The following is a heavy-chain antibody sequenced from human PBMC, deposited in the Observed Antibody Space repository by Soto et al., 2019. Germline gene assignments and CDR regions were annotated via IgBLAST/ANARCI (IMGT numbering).Heavy chain of an antibody. D-gene: IGHD6-19*01. Sequence: EVQLVESGGGLVQPGGSLRLSCAASGFTVSSHHMNWVRQAPGKGLEWVSFIYSSGTTSYADSVKGRFTISRDTSKNTLYLQMNSLRAEDTAVYYCARDLGKQTGCWGQGPLVTVSS. CDR1: GFTVSSHH. CDR2: IYSSGTT. V-gene: IGHV3-66*01. J-gene: IGHJ4*02. CDR3: ARDLGKQTGC.